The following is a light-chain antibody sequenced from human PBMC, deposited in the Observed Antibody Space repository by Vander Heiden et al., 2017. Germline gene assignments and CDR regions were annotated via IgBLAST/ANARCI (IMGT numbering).Light chain of an antibody. CDR2: KAS. CDR3: QQYNNYSET. J-gene: IGKJ1*01. CDR1: QSISSW. V-gene: IGKV1-5*03. Sequence: SPSALSASVGDRVTITCRGSQSISSWLAWCQQKPGKAAKLLIYKASSLEGGVPSRCSGSGSGTEFTLTISSRQPDEYATDYCQQYNNYSETFGQGTKVEIK.